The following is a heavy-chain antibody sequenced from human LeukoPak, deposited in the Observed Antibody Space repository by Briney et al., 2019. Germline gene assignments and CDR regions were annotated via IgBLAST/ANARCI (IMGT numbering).Heavy chain of an antibody. CDR1: GGSISSYY. J-gene: IGHJ4*02. V-gene: IGHV4-4*07. Sequence: SETLSLTCTVSGGSISSYYWSWIRQPAGKGLEWIGRIYTSGSTNYNPSLKSRVTMSVDTSKNQFSLKLSSVTAADTAVYYCSSSTSWTSNDYWGQGTLVTVSS. CDR3: SSSTSWTSNDY. D-gene: IGHD2-2*01. CDR2: IYTSGST.